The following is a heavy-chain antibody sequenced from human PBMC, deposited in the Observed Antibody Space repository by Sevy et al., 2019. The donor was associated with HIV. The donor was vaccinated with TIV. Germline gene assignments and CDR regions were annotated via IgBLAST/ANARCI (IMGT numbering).Heavy chain of an antibody. CDR3: ARAPPVRSGDDSLNWFDP. V-gene: IGHV4-59*01. CDR1: GGPISSYY. CDR2: IHYSGST. J-gene: IGHJ5*02. Sequence: SETLSLTCTVSGGPISSYYWSWIRQPPGKKLEWIGYIHYSGSTKYNPSLNSRVTMSVDTSKNQFSLKLTSVTAVDTAVYYCARAPPVRSGDDSLNWFDPWGQGTLVAVSS. D-gene: IGHD5-12*01.